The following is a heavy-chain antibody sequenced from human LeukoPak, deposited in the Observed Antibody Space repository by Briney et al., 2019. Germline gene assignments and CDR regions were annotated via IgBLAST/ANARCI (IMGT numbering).Heavy chain of an antibody. J-gene: IGHJ4*02. CDR1: GGSISSSSYY. CDR3: ARGIYSYVDY. CDR2: IYYSGST. D-gene: IGHD5-18*01. Sequence: PSETLSLTCTVSGGSISSSSYYWGWIRQRPGKGLEWIGSIYYSGSTYYNPSLKSRVTISVDTSKNQFSLKLSSVTAADTAVYYCARGIYSYVDYWGQGTLVTVSS. V-gene: IGHV4-39*01.